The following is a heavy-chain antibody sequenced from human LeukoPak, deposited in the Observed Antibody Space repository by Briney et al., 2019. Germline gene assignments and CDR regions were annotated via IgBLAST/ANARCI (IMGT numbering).Heavy chain of an antibody. J-gene: IGHJ4*02. CDR3: ARDMTYCSSTSCPFDY. V-gene: IGHV3-33*01. CDR1: GFTFSSYG. CDR2: IWYDGSNK. D-gene: IGHD2-2*01. Sequence: GGSLRLSCAASGFTFSSYGMHWVRQAPGKGLEWVAVIWYDGSNKYYVDSVKGRFTISRDNSKNTLYLQMNSLRAEDTAVYYCARDMTYCSSTSCPFDYWGQGTLVTVSS.